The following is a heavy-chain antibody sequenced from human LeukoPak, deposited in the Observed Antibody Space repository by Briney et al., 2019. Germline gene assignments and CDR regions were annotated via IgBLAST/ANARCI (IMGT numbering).Heavy chain of an antibody. V-gene: IGHV1-46*01. D-gene: IGHD2-15*01. CDR2: INPSGGST. J-gene: IGHJ5*02. CDR3: ARERYRYCSGGSCYPGGFDP. CDR1: GYTFTSYY. Sequence: ASVKVSCKASGYTFTSYYMHWVRQAPGQGLEWMGIINPSGGSTSYAQKFQGRVTMTRDTSTSTVYMELSSLRSEDTAVYYCARERYRYCSGGSCYPGGFDPWGQGTLVTVSS.